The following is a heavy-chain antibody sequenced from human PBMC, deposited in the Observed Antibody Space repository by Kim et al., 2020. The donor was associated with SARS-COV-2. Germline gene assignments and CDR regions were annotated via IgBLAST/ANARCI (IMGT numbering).Heavy chain of an antibody. Sequence: ASVKVSCKASGYTFTSYAMHWVRQAPGQRLEWMGWINAVNGNTKYSQKFQGRVTITRDTSASTAYMELSSLRSEDTAVYYCARTPYSSSRRNAFDIWGQGTMVTVSS. CDR3: ARTPYSSSRRNAFDI. V-gene: IGHV1-3*01. D-gene: IGHD6-13*01. CDR1: GYTFTSYA. CDR2: INAVNGNT. J-gene: IGHJ3*02.